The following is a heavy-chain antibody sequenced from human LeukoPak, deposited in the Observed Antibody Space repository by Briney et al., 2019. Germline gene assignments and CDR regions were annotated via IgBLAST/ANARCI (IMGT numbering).Heavy chain of an antibody. Sequence: SETLSLTCTVSGGSISSYYWSWIRQPPGKGLEWIGYIYYSGSTNYNPSLKSRVTISLDTSKTQFSLQLTSVTAADTAVYYCARGQYSGSWSYYFDYWGQGTLVTASS. J-gene: IGHJ4*02. CDR1: GGSISSYY. CDR3: ARGQYSGSWSYYFDY. D-gene: IGHD6-13*01. V-gene: IGHV4-59*01. CDR2: IYYSGST.